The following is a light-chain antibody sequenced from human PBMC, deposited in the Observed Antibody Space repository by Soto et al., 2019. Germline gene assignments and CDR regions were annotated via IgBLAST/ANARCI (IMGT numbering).Light chain of an antibody. V-gene: IGKV3-15*01. CDR3: QQYNDWPRT. CDR1: QSVGTN. CDR2: GAS. J-gene: IGKJ1*01. Sequence: EIVMTQSPATLPVSPGERATLSCWASQSVGTNLAWYQQKPGQAPRLLIYGASTRATGVPGRFSGSGSGTEFTLTVSSLQSEDFAVYNCQQYNDWPRTFGQGTKVEI.